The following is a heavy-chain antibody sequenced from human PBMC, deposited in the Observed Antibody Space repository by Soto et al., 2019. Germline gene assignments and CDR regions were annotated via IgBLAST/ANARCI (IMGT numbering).Heavy chain of an antibody. D-gene: IGHD3-22*01. Sequence: QVQLVQSGAEVKKPGASVKVSCEASGYTFITYGVSWVRQAPGQGLDWLGWISTYNGNTRYAERLQSRGTMTTDTTTNTAYMELRNLRSDDTAVYYCARGPTDYYDNSANYFLDYWGQGTLVTVSS. V-gene: IGHV1-18*01. CDR2: ISTYNGNT. J-gene: IGHJ4*02. CDR3: ARGPTDYYDNSANYFLDY. CDR1: GYTFITYG.